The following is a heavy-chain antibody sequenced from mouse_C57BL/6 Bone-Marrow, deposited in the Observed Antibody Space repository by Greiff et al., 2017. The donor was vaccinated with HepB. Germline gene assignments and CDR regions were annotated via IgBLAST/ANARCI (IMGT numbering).Heavy chain of an antibody. CDR1: GYTFTSYW. CDR3: ARSYDGYYGCYYFDY. CDR2: IHPNSGST. Sequence: QVQLQQPGAELVKPGASVKLSCKASGYTFTSYWMHWVKQRPGQGLEWIGMIHPNSGSTNYNEKFKSKATLTVDKSSSTAYMQLSSLTSEDSAVYYCARSYDGYYGCYYFDYWGQGTTLTVSS. V-gene: IGHV1-64*01. J-gene: IGHJ2*01. D-gene: IGHD2-3*01.